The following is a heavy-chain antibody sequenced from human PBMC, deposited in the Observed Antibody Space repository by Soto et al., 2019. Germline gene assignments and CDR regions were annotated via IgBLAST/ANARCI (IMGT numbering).Heavy chain of an antibody. D-gene: IGHD3-3*01. V-gene: IGHV4-34*01. CDR1: GGSFSGYY. CDR3: ARGSGPGDY. Sequence: QVQLQQWGAGLLKPSETLSLTCAVYGGSFSGYYWSWIRQPPGKGLEWIGEINHSGSTNYNQSLKSRVTISVDTSKNQCSLKLSYVTAADTAVYYCARGSGPGDYWGQGTLVTVSS. CDR2: INHSGST. J-gene: IGHJ4*02.